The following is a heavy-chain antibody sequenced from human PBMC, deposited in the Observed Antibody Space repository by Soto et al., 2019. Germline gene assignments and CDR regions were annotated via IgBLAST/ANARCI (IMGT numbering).Heavy chain of an antibody. CDR2: IWYDGSNK. Sequence: SGGSLRLSCAASGFTFSSYGMHWVRQAPGKGLEWVAVIWYDGSNKYYADSVKGRFTISRDNSKNTLYLQMNSLRAEDTAVYYCARSSSKKIAAAGLFDYWGQGTLVTVSS. CDR3: ARSSSKKIAAAGLFDY. J-gene: IGHJ4*02. D-gene: IGHD6-13*01. V-gene: IGHV3-33*01. CDR1: GFTFSSYG.